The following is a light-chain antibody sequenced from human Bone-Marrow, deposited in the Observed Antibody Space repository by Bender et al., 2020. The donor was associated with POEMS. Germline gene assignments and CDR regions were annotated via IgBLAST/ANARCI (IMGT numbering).Light chain of an antibody. J-gene: IGLJ3*02. CDR3: QVWDRAYNHVV. V-gene: IGLV3-21*02. Sequence: SPPVSVAPGQTARITCEGDNIGSKSVHWYQQKPGRAPVLVVYYDRDRPSGIPERFSGSNSGHAATLTIRGVEAGDEADYYCQVWDRAYNHVVFGGGTKLTAL. CDR2: YDR. CDR1: NIGSKS.